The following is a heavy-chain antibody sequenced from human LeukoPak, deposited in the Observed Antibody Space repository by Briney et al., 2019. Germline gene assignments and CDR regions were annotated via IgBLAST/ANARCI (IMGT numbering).Heavy chain of an antibody. CDR1: GFTFSSYW. J-gene: IGHJ3*01. V-gene: IGHV3-74*01. CDR3: ARGGLIRGTLNSLIAFDL. CDR2: INSDGSST. D-gene: IGHD3-10*01. Sequence: PGGSLRLSCAASGFTFSSYWMHWVRQAPGKGLVWVSRINSDGSSTSYADSVKGRFTISRDNAKNTLYLQMNSLRAEDTAVYYCARGGLIRGTLNSLIAFDLWGQGIMVTVSS.